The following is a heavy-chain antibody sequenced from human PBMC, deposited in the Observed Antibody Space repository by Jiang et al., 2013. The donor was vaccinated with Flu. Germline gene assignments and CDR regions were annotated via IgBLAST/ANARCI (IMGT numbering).Heavy chain of an antibody. J-gene: IGHJ6*02. CDR2: IYYTGAT. V-gene: IGHV4-30-4*01. D-gene: IGHD3-10*01. Sequence: TLTLTCTFSGFSLSTTGMCVSWIRQPPGKGLEWIGYIYYTGATSYNSSLKSRVTISVDTSNNQFSLKLSSVTAADTAVYYCVRVQGSGSWNYFYYGLDVWGQGTTVTVSS. CDR3: VRVQGSGSWNYFYYGLDV. CDR1: GFSLSTTGMC.